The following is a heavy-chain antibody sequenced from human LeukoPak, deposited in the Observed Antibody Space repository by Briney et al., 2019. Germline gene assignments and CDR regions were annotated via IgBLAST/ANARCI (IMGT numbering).Heavy chain of an antibody. CDR1: GGSISSYY. CDR2: IYDSGST. J-gene: IGHJ6*02. D-gene: IGHD2-2*01. Sequence: SETLSLTCTVSGGSISSYYWSWIRQPPGKGLEWIGYIYDSGSTNHNPSLKSRVTISVDTSKNQFSLKLSSVTAADTAVYYCARVGGTNYYYYGMDVWGQGTTVTVSS. V-gene: IGHV4-59*01. CDR3: ARVGGTNYYYYGMDV.